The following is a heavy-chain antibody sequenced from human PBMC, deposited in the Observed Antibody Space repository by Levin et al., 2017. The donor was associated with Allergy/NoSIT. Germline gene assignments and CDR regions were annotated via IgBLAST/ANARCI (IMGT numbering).Heavy chain of an antibody. CDR3: ARLPDISGWPFDS. J-gene: IGHJ4*02. D-gene: IGHD6-19*01. CDR2: IGYTGKI. V-gene: IGHV4-59*01. Sequence: SQTLSLTCTASGVSMIGYYWTWIRKSPGKGLEWIGFIGYTGKIKYNPSLKSRISISIDTSKNQFSLELTFVTAADTAVYYCARLPDISGWPFDSWGQGILVTVSS. CDR1: GVSMIGYY.